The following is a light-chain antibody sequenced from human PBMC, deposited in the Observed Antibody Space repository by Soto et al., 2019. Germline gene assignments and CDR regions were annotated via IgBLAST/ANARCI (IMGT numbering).Light chain of an antibody. CDR1: QSVSSW. CDR3: QQYNSYSSWT. Sequence: DIQMTQSPSTLSASVGDRVTITCRASQSVSSWLAWYQQNPGKAPKLLIYKASSLESGVPSRFSGSGSGTEFTLTISSLQPDDFATYYCQQYNSYSSWTFGQGTKVEI. CDR2: KAS. V-gene: IGKV1-5*03. J-gene: IGKJ1*01.